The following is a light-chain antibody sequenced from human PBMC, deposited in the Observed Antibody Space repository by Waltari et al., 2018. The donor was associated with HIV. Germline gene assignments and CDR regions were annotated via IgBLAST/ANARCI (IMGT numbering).Light chain of an antibody. CDR1: QGISTW. V-gene: IGKV1-12*01. Sequence: DIQMPQSPSSVSASVGDRVTITCRAGQGISTWLAWYQQKPGNAPNLLIYAASSLQSGVPLRFSGRGSGTDFTLTISSVQPDDFATYFCQQTNSFPLTFGQGTKVELK. CDR2: AAS. J-gene: IGKJ1*01. CDR3: QQTNSFPLT.